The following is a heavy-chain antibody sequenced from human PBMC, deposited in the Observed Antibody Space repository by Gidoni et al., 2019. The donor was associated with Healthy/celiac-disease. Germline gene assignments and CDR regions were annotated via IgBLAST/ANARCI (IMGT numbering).Heavy chain of an antibody. CDR2: SSSSSSTI. D-gene: IGHD1-26*01. CDR3: ARQEWELLHYFDY. V-gene: IGHV3-48*01. Sequence: EVQLVESGGGLVQPGGSLSLSCAASGFTFSSYSMNWVRQAPGKGLEWVSYSSSSSSTIYYADTVKGRLTISRENAKNSLYLQMNSLRAEDTAVYYCARQEWELLHYFDYWGQGTLVTVSS. J-gene: IGHJ4*02. CDR1: GFTFSSYS.